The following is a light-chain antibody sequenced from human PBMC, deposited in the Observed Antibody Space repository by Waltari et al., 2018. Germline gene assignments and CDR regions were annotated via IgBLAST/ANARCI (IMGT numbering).Light chain of an antibody. CDR3: SSYAGRDILV. Sequence: QSALTQPPSASGSPGQSVAISCTGTSSDVGGYNYVSWYQQHQGKAPSLMIYEVYKRPSGVPDRFSGSKSGNTASLTVSGLQAEDEADYYCSSYAGRDILVFGGGTRLTVL. J-gene: IGLJ2*01. CDR2: EVY. V-gene: IGLV2-8*01. CDR1: SSDVGGYNY.